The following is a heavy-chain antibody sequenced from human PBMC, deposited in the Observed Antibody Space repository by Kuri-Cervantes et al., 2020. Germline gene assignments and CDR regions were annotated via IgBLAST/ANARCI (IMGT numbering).Heavy chain of an antibody. Sequence: GESLKISCAASGFTFSSYAMHWVRQAPGKGLEWVAVISYDGRQKYYADSVKGRFTITRDNSKNTVYLQMDSLRVADTSFYYCAREVAGTMGALDIWGQGTVVTVSS. D-gene: IGHD6-19*01. V-gene: IGHV3-30*01. CDR3: AREVAGTMGALDI. CDR2: ISYDGRQK. CDR1: GFTFSSYA. J-gene: IGHJ3*02.